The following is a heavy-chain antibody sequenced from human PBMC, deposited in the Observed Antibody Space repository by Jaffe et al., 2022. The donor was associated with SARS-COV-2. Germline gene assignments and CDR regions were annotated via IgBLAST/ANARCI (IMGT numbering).Heavy chain of an antibody. J-gene: IGHJ6*02. Sequence: EVQLVDSGGGLVQPGGSLRLSCAASGFTFTNYWMSWVRQAPGKGLEWVANINPDGGEKHYVDSVKGRLVISRDNTKNSLYLQMNSLRVEDTAVYYCARVQLFYPYSGLDVWGQGTTVTVSS. CDR3: ARVQLFYPYSGLDV. V-gene: IGHV3-7*03. CDR2: INPDGGEK. D-gene: IGHD2-8*01. CDR1: GFTFTNYW.